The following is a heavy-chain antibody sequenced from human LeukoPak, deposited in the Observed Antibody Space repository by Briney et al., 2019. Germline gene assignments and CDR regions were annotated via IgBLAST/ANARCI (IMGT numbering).Heavy chain of an antibody. V-gene: IGHV4-61*01. Sequence: SETLSLTCTVSGGSISSGSYYWSWIRQPPGKGLEWIGYIYYSGSTNYNPSLKSRVTISVDTSKNQFSLKLSSVTAADTAVYYCASLSTVTGEPTDYWGQGTLVTVSS. CDR2: IYYSGST. J-gene: IGHJ4*02. CDR3: ASLSTVTGEPTDY. D-gene: IGHD4-17*01. CDR1: GGSISSGSYY.